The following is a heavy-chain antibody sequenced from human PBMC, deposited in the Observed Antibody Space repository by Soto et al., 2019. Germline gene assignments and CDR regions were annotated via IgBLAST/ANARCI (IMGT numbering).Heavy chain of an antibody. V-gene: IGHV1-69*13. CDR1: GGTFSSYA. J-gene: IGHJ6*02. CDR3: ASEVGIVARYYYGMDV. CDR2: IIPIFGTA. D-gene: IGHD2-21*01. Sequence: SVKVSCKASGGTFSSYAISWVRQAPGQGLEWMGGIIPIFGTANYAQKFQGRVTITADESTSTAYMELSSLRSEDTAVYYCASEVGIVARYYYGMDVWGQGTTVTVSS.